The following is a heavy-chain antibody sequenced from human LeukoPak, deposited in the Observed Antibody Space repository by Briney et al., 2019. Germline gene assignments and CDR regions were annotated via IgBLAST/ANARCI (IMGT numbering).Heavy chain of an antibody. V-gene: IGHV1-2*04. CDR2: INPNSGGT. J-gene: IGHJ1*01. D-gene: IGHD4-17*01. CDR3: ARVKYGDGDEYFQH. Sequence: ASVKVSCKASGYTFTGYYMHWVRQAPGQGLEWMGWINPNSGGTNYAQEFQGWVTMTRDTSISTAYMELSRLRSDDTAVYYCARVKYGDGDEYFQHWGQGTLVTVSS. CDR1: GYTFTGYY.